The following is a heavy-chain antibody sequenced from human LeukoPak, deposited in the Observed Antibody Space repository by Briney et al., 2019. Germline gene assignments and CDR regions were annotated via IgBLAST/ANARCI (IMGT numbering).Heavy chain of an antibody. V-gene: IGHV1-18*01. J-gene: IGHJ4*02. CDR3: ARDGNRITFGGVSFDY. CDR1: GYTLTSYG. D-gene: IGHD3-16*01. CDR2: ISTQSGNT. Sequence: ASVKVSCEASGYTLTSYGINWMRQAPGQGLEWMGWISTQSGNTNYAQKVQGRLTLTTDTSTSTAYMELRSLRSDDTAVYYCARDGNRITFGGVSFDYWGQGTLVTVSS.